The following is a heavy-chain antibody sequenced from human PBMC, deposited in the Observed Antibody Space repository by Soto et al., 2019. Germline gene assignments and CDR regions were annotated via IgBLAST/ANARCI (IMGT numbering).Heavy chain of an antibody. V-gene: IGHV4-30-4*01. CDR2: IYYSGNT. J-gene: IGHJ5*02. D-gene: IGHD3-10*01. CDR3: ARVLGLQSQQSRLWFGQLLNLSGEFDP. Sequence: PSETLSLTCTVSGDSISSGDYYWSWIRQPPGKGLEWIGCIYYSGNTYYNPSLKRRFSISVDTSKNQFSLQLSSVTAADTAVYYCARVLGLQSQQSRLWFGQLLNLSGEFDPWGQGTLVTVSS. CDR1: GDSISSGDYY.